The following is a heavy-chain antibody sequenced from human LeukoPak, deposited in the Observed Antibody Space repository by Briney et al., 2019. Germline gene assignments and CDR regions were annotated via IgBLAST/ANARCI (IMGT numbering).Heavy chain of an antibody. Sequence: GGSLRLSCAASGFSFDDYTMHWVRQAPGKGLEWVSLISWEGGSTYYADSVRGRFTIPRDNSEKKLYLQMNSLRAEDTAVYYCAKDRHAPGRYCSSTSCLPFDPWGQGTLVTVSS. J-gene: IGHJ5*02. V-gene: IGHV3-43*01. CDR3: AKDRHAPGRYCSSTSCLPFDP. CDR2: ISWEGGST. D-gene: IGHD2-2*01. CDR1: GFSFDDYT.